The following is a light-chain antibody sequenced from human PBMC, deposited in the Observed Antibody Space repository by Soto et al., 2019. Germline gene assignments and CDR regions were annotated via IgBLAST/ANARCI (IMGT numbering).Light chain of an antibody. CDR3: SSYTSSSTYV. J-gene: IGLJ1*01. Sequence: QSALTQPASVSGSRGQSITISCTGTSSDIGAYNYVSWNQQHPGKAPKLMIYEVSNRPSGVSNRFSGSKSGNTASLTISGLQAEDEADYYCSSYTSSSTYVFGTGTKVT. CDR2: EVS. V-gene: IGLV2-14*01. CDR1: SSDIGAYNY.